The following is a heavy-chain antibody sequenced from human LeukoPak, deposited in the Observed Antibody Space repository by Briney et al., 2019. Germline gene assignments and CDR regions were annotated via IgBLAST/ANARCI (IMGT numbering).Heavy chain of an antibody. CDR2: IYSGGST. CDR1: GFTVSSNY. J-gene: IGHJ6*02. Sequence: GGSLRLSCAASGFTVSSNYMSWVRQAPGKGLEWVSVIYSGGSTYYADSVKGRFTISRDNSKNTLDLQMRSLRTEDTAVYYCVKDFYGSGLYYYYGMDVWGQGTTVTVSS. D-gene: IGHD3-10*01. V-gene: IGHV3-53*05. CDR3: VKDFYGSGLYYYYGMDV.